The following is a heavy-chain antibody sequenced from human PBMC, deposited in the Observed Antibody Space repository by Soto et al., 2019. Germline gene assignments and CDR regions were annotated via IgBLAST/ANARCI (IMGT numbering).Heavy chain of an antibody. CDR1: GFTFSSYG. Sequence: QVQLVESGGGVVQPGRSLRLSCAASGFTFSSYGMHWVRQAPGKGLEWVAVISYDGSNKYYADSVKDRFTISRDNSTTPLYPQMNYLRAEHTAVSHCAKDYYDSSGSYYFDYWGQGTLVTVSS. CDR3: AKDYYDSSGSYYFDY. J-gene: IGHJ4*02. V-gene: IGHV3-30*18. D-gene: IGHD3-22*01. CDR2: ISYDGSNK.